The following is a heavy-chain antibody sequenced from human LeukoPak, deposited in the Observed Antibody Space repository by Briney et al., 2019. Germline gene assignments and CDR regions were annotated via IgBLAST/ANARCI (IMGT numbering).Heavy chain of an antibody. Sequence: GASVKVSCKASGYTFTSYYMHWLRQAPGQGLEWMGIINPSGGSTSYAQKFQGRVTMTRDTSTSTVYMELSSLRSDDTAVYYCARETTHDYGHYVPFDYWGQGTLVTVSS. D-gene: IGHD4-17*01. CDR2: INPSGGST. CDR1: GYTFTSYY. J-gene: IGHJ4*02. V-gene: IGHV1-46*01. CDR3: ARETTHDYGHYVPFDY.